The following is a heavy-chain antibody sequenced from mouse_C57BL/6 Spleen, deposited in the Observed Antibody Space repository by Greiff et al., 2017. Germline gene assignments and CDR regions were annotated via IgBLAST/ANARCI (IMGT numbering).Heavy chain of an antibody. CDR3: ARSYYSNYYAMDY. D-gene: IGHD2-5*01. J-gene: IGHJ4*01. CDR2: INPNYGTT. Sequence: VQLKESGPELVKPGASVKISCKASGYSFTDYNMNWVKQSNGKSLEWIGVINPNYGTTSYNQKFKGKAKLTVDQSSSTAYMQLNSLTSEDSAVYYCARSYYSNYYAMDYWGQGTSVTVSS. CDR1: GYSFTDYN. V-gene: IGHV1-39*01.